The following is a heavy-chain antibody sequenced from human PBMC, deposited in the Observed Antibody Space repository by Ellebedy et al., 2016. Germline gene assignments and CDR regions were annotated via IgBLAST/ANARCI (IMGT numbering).Heavy chain of an antibody. V-gene: IGHV3-7*02. J-gene: IGHJ5*02. D-gene: IGHD3-10*01. Sequence: GGSLRLFCVASGFTFSNYWMTWVRQAPGKGLEWVANMNEDGSVKYFADSVKGRFTISRDNALNSLYLQMNSLRVEDTAVYYCAKGPPHYYGLGSCWFDPWGQGTLVTVSS. CDR3: AKGPPHYYGLGSCWFDP. CDR1: GFTFSNYW. CDR2: MNEDGSVK.